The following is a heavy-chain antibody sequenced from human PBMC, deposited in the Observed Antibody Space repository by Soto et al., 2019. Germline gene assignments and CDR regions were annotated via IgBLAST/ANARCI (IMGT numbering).Heavy chain of an antibody. J-gene: IGHJ4*02. V-gene: IGHV1-2*02. D-gene: IGHD1-1*01. CDR1: GYTFTGYY. CDR3: ARGRTGTTSYFDY. Sequence: ASVKVSCKASGYTFTGYYLHWVRQAPGQGLEWMGWINPNSGGTNFAQKFQGRVTMTRDTSISTAYMELSRLRSDDTAVYYCARGRTGTTSYFDYWGQGNLVNVSS. CDR2: INPNSGGT.